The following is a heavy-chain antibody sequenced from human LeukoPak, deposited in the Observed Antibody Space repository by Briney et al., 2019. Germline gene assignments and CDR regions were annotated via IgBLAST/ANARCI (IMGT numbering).Heavy chain of an antibody. Sequence: ASVKVSCKASGYTFTSYGISWVRQAPGQGLEWMGWISAYNGNTNYAQKLQGRVTMTTDTSTSTAYMELRSLRSDDTAVYYCARDVGCSSISCYANWFDPWGQGTLVTVSS. D-gene: IGHD2-2*01. J-gene: IGHJ5*02. CDR2: ISAYNGNT. V-gene: IGHV1-18*01. CDR3: ARDVGCSSISCYANWFDP. CDR1: GYTFTSYG.